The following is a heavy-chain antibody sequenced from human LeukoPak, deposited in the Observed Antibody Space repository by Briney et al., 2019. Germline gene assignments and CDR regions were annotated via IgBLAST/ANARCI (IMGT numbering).Heavy chain of an antibody. CDR1: GFPFISYA. D-gene: IGHD7-27*01. CDR2: ISGSGDST. V-gene: IGHV3-23*01. Sequence: PGGSLRLSCAASGFPFISYAMSGVRQAPGKGLEWVSAISGSGDSTYSTDSVKGRFTISRGNSKNTLYLQMNSLRAEDTAVYYCAKKVPANWGSYFDYWGQGTLVTVSS. CDR3: AKKVPANWGSYFDY. J-gene: IGHJ4*02.